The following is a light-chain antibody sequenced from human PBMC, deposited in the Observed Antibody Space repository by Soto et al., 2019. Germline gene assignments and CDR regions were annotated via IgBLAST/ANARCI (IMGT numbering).Light chain of an antibody. CDR3: SSYTTSTTQV. J-gene: IGLJ2*01. V-gene: IGLV2-14*01. CDR2: EVR. CDR1: SSDVGSYNY. Sequence: QSVLTQPASVSGSPGQSITISCTGTSSDVGSYNYVSWYQQHPGKAPKLMIYEVRNRPSGVSDRFSGSKSGKTASLTIFGLQAEDEADYYCSSYTTSTTQVFGGGPKVTVL.